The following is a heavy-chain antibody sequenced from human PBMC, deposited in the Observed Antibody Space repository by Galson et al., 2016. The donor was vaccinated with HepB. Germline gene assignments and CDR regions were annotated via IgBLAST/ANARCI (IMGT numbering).Heavy chain of an antibody. V-gene: IGHV5-51*01. J-gene: IGHJ3*02. Sequence: QSGAEVKKPGESLKISCEGSGYSFTSYWIGWVRQMPGKGLEWMGTIYPGDSDTRYSPSSQGQVTISADKSISAAYLQWNGLKASDTAIYYCARRSSDAFDIWGQGTMVTVSS. CDR3: ARRSSDAFDI. CDR1: GYSFTSYW. CDR2: IYPGDSDT. D-gene: IGHD3-10*01.